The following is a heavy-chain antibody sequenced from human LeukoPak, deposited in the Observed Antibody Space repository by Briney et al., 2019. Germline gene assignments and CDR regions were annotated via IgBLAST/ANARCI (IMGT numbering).Heavy chain of an antibody. Sequence: SGRSLRPSCAASGFTFSSYGMHWVRQAPDKGLEWVAVVSYDGSNKYYADSVKGRFTISRDNSKNTLYLQMISLRAEDTAVYYCAKEETTGAVTPDFGPNDYWGQGTLVTVSS. CDR2: VSYDGSNK. V-gene: IGHV3-30*18. CDR3: AKEETTGAVTPDFGPNDY. CDR1: GFTFSSYG. J-gene: IGHJ4*02. D-gene: IGHD4-17*01.